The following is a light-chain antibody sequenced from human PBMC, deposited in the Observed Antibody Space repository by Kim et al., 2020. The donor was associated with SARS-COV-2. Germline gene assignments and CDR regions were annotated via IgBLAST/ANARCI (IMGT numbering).Light chain of an antibody. CDR3: QQFNFLPYT. CDR1: QNINNW. J-gene: IGKJ2*01. V-gene: IGKV1-5*03. CDR2: GAS. Sequence: ASVGDRVTITCRASQNINNWLAWYQQKPGKAPKLLIYGASTVESGVPSRFSGRGSGTEFTLTINSLQPDDLATYFCQQFNFLPYTFGQGTKVDIK.